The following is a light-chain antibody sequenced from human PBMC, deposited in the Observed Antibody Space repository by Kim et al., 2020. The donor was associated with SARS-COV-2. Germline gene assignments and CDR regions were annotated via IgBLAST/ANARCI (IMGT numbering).Light chain of an antibody. CDR2: QDN. J-gene: IGLJ1*01. CDR1: KLGNKY. V-gene: IGLV3-1*01. Sequence: SYELTQPPSVSVSPGQTATITCSGDKLGNKYTSWYQQKPVQSPVLVIYQDNKRPSGIPERFSGSDSGNTATLTISGTQPLDEADYYCLACDNNIEVFGTGTKVTVL. CDR3: LACDNNIEV.